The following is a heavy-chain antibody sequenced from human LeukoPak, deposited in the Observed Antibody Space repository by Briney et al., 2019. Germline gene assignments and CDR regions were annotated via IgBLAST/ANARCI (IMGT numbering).Heavy chain of an antibody. CDR1: GFTFTMFS. Sequence: GGSLRLSCAASGFTFTMFSMNWVRQAPGKGLEWIAFIRGRADTTYYAGSVQGRFTISRDNADDSVYLQMDSLRAEDTAVYHCARLPHYYNSSGYYWFDPWGQGTLVTVSS. CDR3: ARLPHYYNSSGYYWFDP. CDR2: IRGRADTT. D-gene: IGHD3-22*01. J-gene: IGHJ5*02. V-gene: IGHV3-48*01.